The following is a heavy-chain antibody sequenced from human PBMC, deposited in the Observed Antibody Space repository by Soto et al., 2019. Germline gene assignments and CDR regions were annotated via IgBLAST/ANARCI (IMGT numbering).Heavy chain of an antibody. Sequence: GPTLVNPTQTLTLTCTFSGFSLSTSGMRVNLIRQPPGKALEWLARIDWNDATFYKTALRPRLTIAKDTSENQVVLKMTNMDPVDTATYYCARMGSVDDYWGQGTLVTVSS. CDR2: IDWNDAT. J-gene: IGHJ4*02. D-gene: IGHD3-10*01. V-gene: IGHV2-70*04. CDR1: GFSLSTSGMR. CDR3: ARMGSVDDY.